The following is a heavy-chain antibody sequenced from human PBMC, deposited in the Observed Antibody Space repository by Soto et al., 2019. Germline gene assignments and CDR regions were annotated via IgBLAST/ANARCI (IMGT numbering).Heavy chain of an antibody. CDR1: GGSISSGGYY. Sequence: PSETRSFTCTVSGGSISSGGYYWSWIRQHPGKGLEWIGHIYYSGSTYYDPSLKSRVTISVDTSKNQFALELSSVTAADTAVYCCARDKNCSSTSCYTDYYYGMDGWGRGTTGAVAS. CDR2: IYYSGST. CDR3: ARDKNCSSTSCYTDYYYGMDG. J-gene: IGHJ6*02. D-gene: IGHD2-2*02. V-gene: IGHV4-31*03.